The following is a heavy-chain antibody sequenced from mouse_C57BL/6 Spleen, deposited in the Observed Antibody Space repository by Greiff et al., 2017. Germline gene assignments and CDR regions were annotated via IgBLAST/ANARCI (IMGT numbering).Heavy chain of an antibody. Sequence: QVQLQQPGAELVKPGASVKLSCKASGYTFTSYWITWVKQRPGQGLEWIGDIYPGSGSTNYTEKFKSKATLTVDKSSSTAYMQIRSLTSEDSAVYFCSRRNGDWRGYWGQSTTLTFSS. D-gene: IGHD2-13*01. CDR3: SRRNGDWRGY. CDR1: GYTFTSYW. J-gene: IGHJ2*01. CDR2: IYPGSGST. V-gene: IGHV1-55*01.